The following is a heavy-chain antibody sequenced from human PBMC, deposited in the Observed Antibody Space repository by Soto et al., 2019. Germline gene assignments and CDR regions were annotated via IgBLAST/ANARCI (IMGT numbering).Heavy chain of an antibody. CDR1: DDSLITYY. J-gene: IGHJ5*02. Sequence: SSETLSLTCNVSDDSLITYYWSWIRQPAGKGLEWIGRIYASGSTNYNPSLKGRVSMSVDTSKKQFSLKMISVTAADTAMYYCARSAIPRGGWFRPWGQGVLVTVSS. CDR2: IYASGST. D-gene: IGHD2-15*01. CDR3: ARSAIPRGGWFRP. V-gene: IGHV4-4*07.